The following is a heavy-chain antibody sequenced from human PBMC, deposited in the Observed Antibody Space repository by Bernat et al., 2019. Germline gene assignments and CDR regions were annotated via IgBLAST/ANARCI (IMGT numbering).Heavy chain of an antibody. Sequence: QVQLQESGPGLVKPSETLSLTCTVSGGSIGSYYWTWIRQSPGKGLEWIGYIYYTGSTNYNPSLKSRVTISVDTSKKQVSLKLSSVTAADAAVYYCARAPGITAAAHPRFDYWGQGTLVTVSS. D-gene: IGHD6-25*01. CDR1: GGSIGSYY. J-gene: IGHJ4*02. V-gene: IGHV4-59*01. CDR3: ARAPGITAAAHPRFDY. CDR2: IYYTGST.